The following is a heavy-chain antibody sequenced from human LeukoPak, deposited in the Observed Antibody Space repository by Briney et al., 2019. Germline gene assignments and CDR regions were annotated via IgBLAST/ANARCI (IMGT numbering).Heavy chain of an antibody. CDR3: AKERQTGDYFTSDF. V-gene: IGHV3-23*01. CDR2: INGRGDST. CDR1: GFSFSTYT. D-gene: IGHD4-17*01. J-gene: IGHJ4*02. Sequence: GGSLRLSCAASGFSFSTYTMNWVRQAPGKGLEWVSAINGRGDSTFYADSVKGQFTISRDNSKSAVYLQMNSLRADDAAVYYCAKERQTGDYFTSDFWGQGTLVTVSS.